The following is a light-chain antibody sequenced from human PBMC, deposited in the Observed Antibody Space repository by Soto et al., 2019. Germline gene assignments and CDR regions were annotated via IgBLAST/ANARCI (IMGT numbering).Light chain of an antibody. CDR3: QLRSNWQLT. Sequence: EIVLTQSPATLSLSRGERATLSCRASQSVSSYLAWFQQKPGQAPRLLIYNASNRATGIPARFSGSGSGTDFTLTISSLEPEDFAVYYCQLRSNWQLTFGGGTKVEIK. CDR1: QSVSSY. V-gene: IGKV3-11*01. J-gene: IGKJ4*01. CDR2: NAS.